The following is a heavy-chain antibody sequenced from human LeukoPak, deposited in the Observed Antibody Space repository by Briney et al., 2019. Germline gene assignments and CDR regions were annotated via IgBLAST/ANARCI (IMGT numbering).Heavy chain of an antibody. CDR2: IRSIAYGGTT. CDR1: GFTFGDYT. D-gene: IGHD1-20*01. CDR3: ARDGSNWRPDPDAFDI. J-gene: IGHJ3*02. V-gene: IGHV3-49*03. Sequence: PGGSLRLSCTASGFTFGDYTMNWFRQAPGKGLEWVGFIRSIAYGGTTEYAASVKGRFTISRDNSKSIAYLQMNSLKTEDTAVYYCARDGSNWRPDPDAFDIWGQGTMVTVSS.